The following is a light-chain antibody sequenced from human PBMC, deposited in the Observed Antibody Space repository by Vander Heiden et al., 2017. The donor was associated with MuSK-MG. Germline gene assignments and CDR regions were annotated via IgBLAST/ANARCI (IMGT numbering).Light chain of an antibody. CDR1: RYNIGSNT. J-gene: IGLJ2*01. V-gene: IGLV1-44*01. Sequence: SVLTKPPSASAPPGQMVTISCSGSRYNIGSNTGNRYQQLTVTAPNLLIYSNNQRPSGVPDRCSGSKSGTSASLAISGLQSEDDADYYCAAWDDSLNGPVFGGGTKLTVL. CDR2: SNN. CDR3: AAWDDSLNGPV.